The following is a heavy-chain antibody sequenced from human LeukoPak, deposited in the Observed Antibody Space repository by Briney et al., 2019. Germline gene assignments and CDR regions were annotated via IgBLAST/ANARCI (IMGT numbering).Heavy chain of an antibody. CDR1: GVTFSTFG. Sequence: PGGSLRLSCEASGVTFSTFGMYWVRQAPGKGLEWVSLIYRDGNTNYADSVKGRFAISRDKSKNTLSLQMNSLRAEDTAVYYCARESEPAGLAFDIWGQGTMVTVSS. J-gene: IGHJ3*02. CDR3: ARESEPAGLAFDI. V-gene: IGHV3-66*01. CDR2: IYRDGNT. D-gene: IGHD1-14*01.